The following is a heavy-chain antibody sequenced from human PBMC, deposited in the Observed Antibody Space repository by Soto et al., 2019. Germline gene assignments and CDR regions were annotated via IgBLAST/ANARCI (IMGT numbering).Heavy chain of an antibody. CDR2: IWYDGSNK. D-gene: IGHD6-13*01. Sequence: PGGSLRLSCAASGFTFSSYGMHWVRQAPGKGLEWVAVIWYDGSNKYYADSVKGRFTISRDNSKNTLYLQMNSLRAEDTAVYYCARDPSYSSSKTRRGYFDYWGQGTLVTVSS. J-gene: IGHJ4*02. V-gene: IGHV3-33*01. CDR3: ARDPSYSSSKTRRGYFDY. CDR1: GFTFSSYG.